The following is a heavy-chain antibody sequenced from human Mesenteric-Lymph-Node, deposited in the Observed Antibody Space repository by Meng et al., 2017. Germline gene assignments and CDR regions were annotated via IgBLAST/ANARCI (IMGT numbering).Heavy chain of an antibody. D-gene: IGHD2-21*02. CDR1: GDPLYNYN. Sequence: VQLVQSVGEGNKPEAPWKFSSKAYGDPLYNYNLHWLQQAPGQRLEWMGRMKPINGDINYAKKFQGRVTMVRATSISTAYMELSSLTSDDTAVYYCASPFGGDYPSQFDNWGQGAPVTVSS. CDR3: ASPFGGDYPSQFDN. V-gene: IGHV1-2*06. J-gene: IGHJ4*02. CDR2: MKPINGDI.